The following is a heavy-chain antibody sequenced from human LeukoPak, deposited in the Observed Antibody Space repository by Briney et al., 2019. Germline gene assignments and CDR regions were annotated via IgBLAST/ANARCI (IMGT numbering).Heavy chain of an antibody. D-gene: IGHD1-26*01. CDR2: IYYSGST. Sequence: SETLSLTCTVSGGSISSSSYYWGWIRQPPGKGLEWIGGIYYSGSTYYNPSLKSRVTISVDTSKNQFSLKLSSVTAADTAVYYCARRMQNSGSYSYYYYYMDVWGKGTTVTVSS. CDR1: GGSISSSSYY. CDR3: ARRMQNSGSYSYYYYYMDV. J-gene: IGHJ6*03. V-gene: IGHV4-39*07.